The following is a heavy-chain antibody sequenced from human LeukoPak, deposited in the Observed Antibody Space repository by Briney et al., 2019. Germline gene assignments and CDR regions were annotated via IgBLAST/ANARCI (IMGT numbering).Heavy chain of an antibody. CDR1: GYTFTGYY. D-gene: IGHD1-1*01. J-gene: IGHJ4*02. CDR3: ARHGLERLFDY. Sequence: ASVKVSCKASGYTFTGYYIHWVRQAPGQGLEWMGRINPNSGGTDYAQKFQGRVTMIRDTSINTAYMELSRLRSDDTAVYYCARHGLERLFDYWGQGTLVTVSS. V-gene: IGHV1-2*06. CDR2: INPNSGGT.